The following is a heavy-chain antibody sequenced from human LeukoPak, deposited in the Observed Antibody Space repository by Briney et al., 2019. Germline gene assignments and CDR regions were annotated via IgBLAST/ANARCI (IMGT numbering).Heavy chain of an antibody. CDR3: ARVVGKWEFDY. J-gene: IGHJ4*02. CDR2: ITHSGSTI. Sequence: GGSRRLSCAASRFTFSDYYMSWIRQAPGKGLEWVSSITHSGSTIYYADSVKGRFTISRDNAKNSLYLQMNSLRAEDTAVYYCARVVGKWEFDYWGQGTLVTVSS. D-gene: IGHD1-26*01. V-gene: IGHV3-11*01. CDR1: RFTFSDYY.